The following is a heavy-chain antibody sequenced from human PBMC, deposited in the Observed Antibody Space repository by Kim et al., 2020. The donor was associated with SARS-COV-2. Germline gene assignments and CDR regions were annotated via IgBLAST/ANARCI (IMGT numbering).Heavy chain of an antibody. J-gene: IGHJ4*02. Sequence: GGSLRLSCAASGFTFSDYYMSWIRQAPGKGLEWVSYISSSSYTNYADSVKGRFTISRDNAKNSLYLQMNSLRAEDTAVYYCARNRPRYYYDSSGYFDYWGQGTLVTVSS. CDR1: GFTFSDYY. V-gene: IGHV3-11*06. CDR2: ISSSSYT. CDR3: ARNRPRYYYDSSGYFDY. D-gene: IGHD3-22*01.